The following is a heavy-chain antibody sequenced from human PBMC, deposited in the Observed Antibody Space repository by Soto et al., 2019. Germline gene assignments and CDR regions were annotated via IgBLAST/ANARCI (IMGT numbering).Heavy chain of an antibody. V-gene: IGHV4-39*01. CDR2: IYYSGST. Sequence: PSETLSLTCTVSGGSISSSSYYWGWIRQPPGKGLEWIGSIYYSGSTYYNPSLKSRVTISVDTSKNQFSLKLSSVTAADTAVYYCARRYYDFWSGYYNWFDPWGQGTLVTVSS. D-gene: IGHD3-3*01. CDR3: ARRYYDFWSGYYNWFDP. CDR1: GGSISSSSYY. J-gene: IGHJ5*02.